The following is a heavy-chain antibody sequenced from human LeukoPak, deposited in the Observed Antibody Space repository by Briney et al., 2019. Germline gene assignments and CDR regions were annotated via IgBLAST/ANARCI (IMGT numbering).Heavy chain of an antibody. V-gene: IGHV4-59*01. CDR3: ARATEAHSWRTRYYDYYMDV. Sequence: SETLSLTCTVSGGSISSYYWSWIRQPPGKGLEWIGYIYYSGSTNYNPSLKSRVTISVDTSKNQFSLKLSSVTAADTAVYYCARATEAHSWRTRYYDYYMDVWGKGTTVTVSS. CDR2: IYYSGST. CDR1: GGSISSYY. J-gene: IGHJ6*03. D-gene: IGHD6-13*01.